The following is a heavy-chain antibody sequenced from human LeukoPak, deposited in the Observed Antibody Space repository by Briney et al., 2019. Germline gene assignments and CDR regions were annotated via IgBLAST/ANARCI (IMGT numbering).Heavy chain of an antibody. Sequence: SETLSLTCTVSGASISKDYWAWIRQPPGKGLEWIGYVTHSDFNKANGDITNYNPSLESRVTTSRDTPKNQFSLKLSSMTAADTAVYYCARDHLVTPGLIDYWGRGTLVTVSS. D-gene: IGHD2-2*01. CDR2: VTHSDFNKANGDIT. CDR1: GASISKDY. J-gene: IGHJ4*02. V-gene: IGHV4-59*01. CDR3: ARDHLVTPGLIDY.